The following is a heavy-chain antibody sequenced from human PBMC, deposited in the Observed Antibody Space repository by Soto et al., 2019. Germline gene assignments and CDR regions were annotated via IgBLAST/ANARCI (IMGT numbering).Heavy chain of an antibody. Sequence: LRLSFAASVFTFSSYAMHWVRQAPGKGLEWVAVISYDGSNKYYADSVKGRFTISRDNSKNTLYLQMNSLRAEDTAVYYCARVRIYGGNFADAFDIWGQGTMVTVSS. CDR3: ARVRIYGGNFADAFDI. CDR1: VFTFSSYA. CDR2: ISYDGSNK. D-gene: IGHD2-21*02. J-gene: IGHJ3*02. V-gene: IGHV3-30-3*01.